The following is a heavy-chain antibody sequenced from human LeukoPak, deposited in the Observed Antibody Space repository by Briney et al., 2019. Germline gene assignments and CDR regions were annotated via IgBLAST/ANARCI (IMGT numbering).Heavy chain of an antibody. V-gene: IGHV3-23*01. CDR2: ISGSGGST. CDR1: GFTFSSSA. D-gene: IGHD2-2*01. CDR3: ATPGLTCSSTSCYWNY. J-gene: IGHJ4*02. Sequence: GGSLRLSCAASGFTFSSSAMSWVRQAPGKGLEWVSAISGSGGSTYYADSVKGRFTISRDNSKNTLYLQMNSLRAEDTAVYYCATPGLTCSSTSCYWNYWGQGTLVTVSS.